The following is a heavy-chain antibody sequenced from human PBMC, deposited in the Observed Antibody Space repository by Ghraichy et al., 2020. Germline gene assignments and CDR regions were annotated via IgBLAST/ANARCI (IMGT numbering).Heavy chain of an antibody. CDR1: GFTFSGSA. D-gene: IGHD4-17*01. CDR2: IRSKANSYAT. Sequence: GSLRLSCAASGFTFSGSAMHWVRQASGKGLEWVGRIRSKANSYATAYAASVKGRFTISRDDSKNTAYLQMNSLKTEDTAVYYCTRNPYDYDNWFDPWGQGTLVTVSA. V-gene: IGHV3-73*01. J-gene: IGHJ5*02. CDR3: TRNPYDYDNWFDP.